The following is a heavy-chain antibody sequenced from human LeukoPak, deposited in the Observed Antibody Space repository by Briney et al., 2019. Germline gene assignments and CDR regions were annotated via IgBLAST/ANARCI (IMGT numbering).Heavy chain of an antibody. J-gene: IGHJ6*02. Sequence: TLSLTCAVSGGSISSGGYSWSWIRQPPGKGLEWIGYIYHSGSTYYNPSLKSRVTISVDRSKNQFSLKLSSVTAADTAVYYCARSPGDYYYYGMDVWGQGTTVTVS. CDR2: IYHSGST. V-gene: IGHV4-30-2*01. CDR1: GGSISSGGYS. CDR3: ARSPGDYYYYGMDV.